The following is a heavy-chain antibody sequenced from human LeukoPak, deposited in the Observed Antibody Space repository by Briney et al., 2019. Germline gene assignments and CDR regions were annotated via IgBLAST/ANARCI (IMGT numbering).Heavy chain of an antibody. CDR1: GGSISGYY. J-gene: IGHJ3*02. CDR2: IYYSGST. Sequence: SETLSLTCTVSGGSISGYYWSWIRQPPGKGLEWIGYIYYSGSTNYNPSLKSRVTISVDTSKNQFSLKLSSVTAADTAVYYCARTGRYCSSTSCRNHDAFDIWGQGTMVTVSS. V-gene: IGHV4-59*01. CDR3: ARTGRYCSSTSCRNHDAFDI. D-gene: IGHD2-2*01.